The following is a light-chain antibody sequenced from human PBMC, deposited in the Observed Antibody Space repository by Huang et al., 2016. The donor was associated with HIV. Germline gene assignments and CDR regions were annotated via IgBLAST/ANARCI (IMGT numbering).Light chain of an antibody. CDR3: HQYYDTPQT. J-gene: IGKJ1*01. CDR1: QSVLKTSNNKNC. V-gene: IGKV4-1*01. Sequence: DIVVTQSPDSLALSLGGRAGINCTASQSVLKTSNNKNCLSWYQLKPGQPPKLLIYWASTRESGVPDRFSGSGSGTHFTLTIASLQAEDVAVYYCHQYYDTPQTFGQGTKVEVK. CDR2: WAS.